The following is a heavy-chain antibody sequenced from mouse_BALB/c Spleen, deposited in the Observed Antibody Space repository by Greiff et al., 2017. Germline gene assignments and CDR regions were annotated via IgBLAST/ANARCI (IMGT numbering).Heavy chain of an antibody. CDR1: GFTFSSYT. Sequence: EVMLVESGGGLVKPGGSLKLSCAASGFTFSSYTMSWVRQSPEKRLEWVAEISSGGSYTYYPDTVTGRFTISRDNAKNTLYLEMSSLRSEDTAMYYCARSYYGKGYYFDYWGQGTTLTVSS. D-gene: IGHD2-10*01. J-gene: IGHJ2*01. CDR3: ARSYYGKGYYFDY. CDR2: ISSGGSYT. V-gene: IGHV5-9-4*01.